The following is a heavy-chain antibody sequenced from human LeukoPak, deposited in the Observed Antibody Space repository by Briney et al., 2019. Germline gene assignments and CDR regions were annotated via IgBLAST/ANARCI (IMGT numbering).Heavy chain of an antibody. CDR2: IWYDGSNK. CDR3: AKDFKSSGWYVLPYFDY. V-gene: IGHV3-33*06. J-gene: IGHJ4*02. CDR1: GFTFSSYA. Sequence: GRSLRLSCAASGFTFSSYAMHWVRQAPGKGLEWVAFIWYDGSNKDYTDSVKGRFTISRDNAKNRLHLQMNSLRAEDTAVYYCAKDFKSSGWYVLPYFDYWGQGTLVTVSS. D-gene: IGHD6-19*01.